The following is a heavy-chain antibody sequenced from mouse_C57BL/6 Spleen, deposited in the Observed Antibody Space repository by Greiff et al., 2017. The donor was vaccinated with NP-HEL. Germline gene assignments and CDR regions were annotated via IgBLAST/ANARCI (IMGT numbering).Heavy chain of an antibody. CDR1: GYTFTSYW. CDR3: ARYYYGSDY. CDR2: IDPSDSYT. V-gene: IGHV1-50*01. J-gene: IGHJ2*01. D-gene: IGHD1-1*01. Sequence: QVQLQQPGAELVKPGASVKLSCKASGYTFTSYWMQWVNQRPGQGLEWIGEIDPSDSYTNYNQKFKGKATLTVDTSSSTAYMQLSSLTSEDSAVYYCARYYYGSDYWGQGTTLTVSS.